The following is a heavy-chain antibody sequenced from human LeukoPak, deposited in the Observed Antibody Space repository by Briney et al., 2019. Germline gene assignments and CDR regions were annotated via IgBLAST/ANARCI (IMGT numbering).Heavy chain of an antibody. Sequence: GASVKVSCQASGYTFTGYYMHWVRQAPGQGLEGMGWINPNSGGTNYAQKVQGRVTMTRDTSISTAYMELSRLRSDDTAVYYCARVLYDYDSSGYFGWGQGTLVTVSS. V-gene: IGHV1-2*02. CDR1: GYTFTGYY. CDR2: INPNSGGT. CDR3: ARVLYDYDSSGYFG. J-gene: IGHJ4*02. D-gene: IGHD3-22*01.